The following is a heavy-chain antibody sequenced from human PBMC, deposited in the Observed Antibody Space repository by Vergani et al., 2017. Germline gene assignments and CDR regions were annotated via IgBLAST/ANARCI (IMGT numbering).Heavy chain of an antibody. CDR1: GFTFSSYW. Sequence: EVQLVESGGGLVQPGGSLRLSCAASGFTFSSYWMSWVRQAPGKGLEWVANIKQDGSEKYYVDSVKGRFTISRDNAKNSLYLQMNSLRAEDTAMYYCARGALYSSRGSYFDYWGQGTLVTVSS. CDR2: IKQDGSEK. V-gene: IGHV3-7*03. D-gene: IGHD6-13*01. J-gene: IGHJ4*02. CDR3: ARGALYSSRGSYFDY.